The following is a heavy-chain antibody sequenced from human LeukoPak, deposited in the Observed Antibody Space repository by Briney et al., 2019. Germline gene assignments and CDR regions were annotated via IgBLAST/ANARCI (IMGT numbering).Heavy chain of an antibody. Sequence: SETLSLTCAVYGVSFSGYYWSWIRQPPGKGREWMGEINHSGSTNYNPSLKSRVTISVDTSKNQFSLKLSSVTAADTAVYYCARGRRAAASVNFDYWGQGTLVTVSS. CDR2: INHSGST. V-gene: IGHV4-34*01. J-gene: IGHJ4*02. CDR3: ARGRRAAASVNFDY. D-gene: IGHD6-13*01. CDR1: GVSFSGYY.